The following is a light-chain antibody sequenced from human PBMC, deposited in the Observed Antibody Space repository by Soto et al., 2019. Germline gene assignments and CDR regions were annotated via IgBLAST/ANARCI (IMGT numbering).Light chain of an antibody. CDR3: QQYDNVVFT. CDR2: DGS. J-gene: IGKJ3*01. Sequence: DVQMTQSPPSLSASVGDRITITCQARQDIGKFLNWYQQKPGKAPKILIYDGSNLETGVPGRFSGGGSGTHFTFTISSLQPEDIGTYYCQQYDNVVFTFGPGTKVDLK. V-gene: IGKV1-33*01. CDR1: QDIGKF.